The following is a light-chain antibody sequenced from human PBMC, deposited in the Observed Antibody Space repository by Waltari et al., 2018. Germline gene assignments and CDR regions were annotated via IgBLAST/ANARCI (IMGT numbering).Light chain of an antibody. CDR3: ASFAGSNTL. CDR2: EVS. Sequence: QSALTQPPSASGSPGQSVTISCTGTRTDIGVYNYVSWYQQHPGKAPQLLLYEVSERPSGVPDRFSGSKSGITASLTVFGLQTEDEADYYCASFAGSNTLFGGGTKLTVL. V-gene: IGLV2-8*01. CDR1: RTDIGVYNY. J-gene: IGLJ2*01.